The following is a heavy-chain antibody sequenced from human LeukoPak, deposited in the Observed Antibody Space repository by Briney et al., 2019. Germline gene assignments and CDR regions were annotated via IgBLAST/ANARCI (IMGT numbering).Heavy chain of an antibody. J-gene: IGHJ2*01. D-gene: IGHD2-21*02. CDR3: ARVRDIVVVTKYWYFDL. V-gene: IGHV4-34*01. Sequence: SETLSLTCAVYGGSFSGYYWSWIRQPPGKGLEWIGEINHSGSTNYNPPLKSRVTISVDTSKNQFSLKLSHVTGPDTAVYYCARVRDIVVVTKYWYFDLWGRGNLVTVSS. CDR2: INHSGST. CDR1: GGSFSGYY.